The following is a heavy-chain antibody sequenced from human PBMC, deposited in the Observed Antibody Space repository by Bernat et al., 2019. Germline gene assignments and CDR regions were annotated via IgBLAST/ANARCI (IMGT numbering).Heavy chain of an antibody. J-gene: IGHJ5*02. CDR3: AYDLGSSGYYYSDNWFDP. CDR1: GGSISSSSYY. CDR2: IYYSGST. Sequence: QLQLQESGPGLVKPSETLSLTCTVSGGSISSSSYYWGWIRQPPGKGLEWIGSIYYSGSTYYNPSLKSRVTISVDTSKNQFSLKLSSVTAADTAVYYCAYDLGSSGYYYSDNWFDPWGQGTLVTVSS. D-gene: IGHD3-22*01. V-gene: IGHV4-39*01.